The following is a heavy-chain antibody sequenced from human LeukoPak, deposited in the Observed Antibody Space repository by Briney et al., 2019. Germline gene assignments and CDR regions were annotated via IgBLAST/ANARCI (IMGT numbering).Heavy chain of an antibody. CDR3: ARVLAAAGNWFDP. J-gene: IGHJ5*02. Sequence: SETLSLTCTVSGGSISSGGYYWSWIRQHPGKGLEWIGYIYYSGSTYYNPSLKSRVTISVDTSKNQFSLKLSSVTAADTAVYYCARVLAAAGNWFDPWGQGTLVTVSS. V-gene: IGHV4-31*03. D-gene: IGHD6-13*01. CDR1: GGSISSGGYY. CDR2: IYYSGST.